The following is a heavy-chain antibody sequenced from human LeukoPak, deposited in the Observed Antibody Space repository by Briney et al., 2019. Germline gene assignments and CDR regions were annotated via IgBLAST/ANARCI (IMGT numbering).Heavy chain of an antibody. CDR3: ARLDYDSVFDY. CDR2: ISLSSDTI. CDR1: GFTFSSYG. D-gene: IGHD5-12*01. Sequence: GGTLRLSCAASGFTFSSYGMNWVRQAPGKGLEWVSYISLSSDTIYYADSVKGRFTISRDNAKNSLYLQMNSLRAEDTAVYYCARLDYDSVFDYWGQGTLVTVSS. J-gene: IGHJ4*02. V-gene: IGHV3-48*04.